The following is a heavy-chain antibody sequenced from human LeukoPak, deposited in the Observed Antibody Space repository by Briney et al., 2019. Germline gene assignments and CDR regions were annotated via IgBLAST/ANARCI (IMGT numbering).Heavy chain of an antibody. CDR1: GFTYSSYS. D-gene: IGHD1-14*01. J-gene: IGHJ3*02. V-gene: IGHV3-21*01. Sequence: GGSLRLSCAASGFTYSSYSMNWVRQAPGKGLEWVSSISSSSSYIYYADSVKGRFTISRDNAKNSLYLQMNSLRAEDTAVYYCARPEMGSDAFDIWGQGTMVTVSS. CDR3: ARPEMGSDAFDI. CDR2: ISSSSSYI.